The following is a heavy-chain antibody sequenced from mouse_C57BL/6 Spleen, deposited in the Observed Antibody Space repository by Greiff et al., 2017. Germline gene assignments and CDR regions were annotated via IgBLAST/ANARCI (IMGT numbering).Heavy chain of an antibody. V-gene: IGHV1-53*01. CDR3: ARLLPFDY. CDR1: GYTFTSYW. CDR2: INPSNGDT. J-gene: IGHJ2*01. Sequence: VQLQQPGTDLVQPGASVKLSCTASGYTFTSYWMHWVKQRPGQGLEWIGNINPSNGDTNYNEKFKSKATLAVDKSTSTAYLPLRSLTSKDSAVYYCARLLPFDYWGQGTTLTVSS. D-gene: IGHD2-10*01.